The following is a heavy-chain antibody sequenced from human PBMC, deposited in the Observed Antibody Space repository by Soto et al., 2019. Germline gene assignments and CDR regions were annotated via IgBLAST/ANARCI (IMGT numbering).Heavy chain of an antibody. CDR1: GGSISSYY. CDR3: ARDRHMDVVGGGTYYYGMDV. V-gene: IGHV4-59*01. Sequence: SETLSLTCTVSGGSISSYYWSWIRQPPGKGLEWIGYIYYSGSTNYNPSLKSRVTISVDTSKNQFSLKLSSVTAADTAVYYCARDRHMDVVGGGTYYYGMDVWGQGTTVTVSS. CDR2: IYYSGST. J-gene: IGHJ6*02. D-gene: IGHD2-2*01.